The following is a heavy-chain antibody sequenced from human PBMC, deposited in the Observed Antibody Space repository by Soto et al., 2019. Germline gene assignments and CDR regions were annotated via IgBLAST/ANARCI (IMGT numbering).Heavy chain of an antibody. D-gene: IGHD3-22*01. CDR1: GYSFAGYW. V-gene: IGHV5-10-1*01. CDR3: ARQIYDSDTGPNFQYYFDS. Sequence: GETLKISCKGSGYSFAGYWITWVRQKPGKGLEWMGRINPSDSQTYYSPSFRGHVTISVTKSITTVFLQWSSLRASDTAMYYCARQIYDSDTGPNFQYYFDSWGQGTPVTVSS. CDR2: INPSDSQT. J-gene: IGHJ4*02.